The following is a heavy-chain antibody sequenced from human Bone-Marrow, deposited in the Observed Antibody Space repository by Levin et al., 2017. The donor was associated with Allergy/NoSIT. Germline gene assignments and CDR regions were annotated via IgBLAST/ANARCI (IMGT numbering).Heavy chain of an antibody. CDR3: VSWGNEANF. CDR2: IKYDGSET. D-gene: IGHD3-16*01. V-gene: IGHV3-7*01. CDR1: GITFSSCW. Sequence: PGGSLRLSCAVSGITFSSCWMSWVRQAPGKGLEWVAHIKYDGSETYYVDSVKGRFTISRDNAKSSLFLQMNSLRAEDTALYYCVSWGNEANFWGRGTLVTVSS. J-gene: IGHJ4*02.